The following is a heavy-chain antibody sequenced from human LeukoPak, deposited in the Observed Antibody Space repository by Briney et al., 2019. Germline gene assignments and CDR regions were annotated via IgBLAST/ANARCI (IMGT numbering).Heavy chain of an antibody. J-gene: IGHJ6*02. CDR1: GGSISIYY. Sequence: SETLSLTCTVSGGSISIYYWSWIRQPPGKGLAWIGYIYYSGSTNYNPSLKSRVTISVDTSKNQFSLKLSSVTAADTAVYYCARGGVPHSSSSDYYYGMDVWGQGTTVTVSS. CDR3: ARGGVPHSSSSDYYYGMDV. V-gene: IGHV4-59*01. D-gene: IGHD6-6*01. CDR2: IYYSGST.